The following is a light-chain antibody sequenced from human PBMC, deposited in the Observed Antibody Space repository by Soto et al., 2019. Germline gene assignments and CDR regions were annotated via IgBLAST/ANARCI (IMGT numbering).Light chain of an antibody. V-gene: IGKV1-27*01. Sequence: DIQMTQSPSSLSASVGDRVTITCRASQGISESLAWYQQKPGKVPKLLIYAASTLQSGVPSRFSGSGSGTDFTLTISSLQPEDVATYYCQKYNGAPLTFGGGTKVEIK. CDR3: QKYNGAPLT. CDR1: QGISES. CDR2: AAS. J-gene: IGKJ4*01.